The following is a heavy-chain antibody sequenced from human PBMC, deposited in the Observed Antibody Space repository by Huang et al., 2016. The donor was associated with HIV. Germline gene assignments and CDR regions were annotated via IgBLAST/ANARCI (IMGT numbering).Heavy chain of an antibody. CDR2: NNPSDGST. CDR3: ARDRDFYDSSGYWGFNYFDY. CDR1: GSAFTSYY. V-gene: IGHV1-46*01. D-gene: IGHD3-22*01. Sequence: QVQLVQSGAEVKKPGASVKVSCKASGSAFTSYYMHWVRQAPGQGLAWMGINNPSDGSTSYAQKFQGRVTTTRDTSTNTVFMELSSLRSEDTAVYYCARDRDFYDSSGYWGFNYFDYWGQGTLVTVSS. J-gene: IGHJ4*02.